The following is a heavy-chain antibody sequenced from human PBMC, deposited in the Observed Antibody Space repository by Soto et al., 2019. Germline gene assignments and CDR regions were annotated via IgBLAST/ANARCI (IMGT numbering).Heavy chain of an antibody. V-gene: IGHV3-48*02. Sequence: GGSLRLSCAASGFTFSSYSMNWVRQAPGKGLEWVSYISSSSSTIYYADSVKGRFTISRDNAKNSLYLQMNSLRDEDTAVYYCARVGGGEGDTAMVITRPRPQLIDYWGQGTLVTVSS. CDR3: ARVGGGEGDTAMVITRPRPQLIDY. J-gene: IGHJ4*02. D-gene: IGHD5-18*01. CDR1: GFTFSSYS. CDR2: ISSSSSTI.